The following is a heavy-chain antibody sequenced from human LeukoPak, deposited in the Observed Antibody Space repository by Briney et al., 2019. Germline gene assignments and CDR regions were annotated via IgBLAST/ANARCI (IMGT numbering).Heavy chain of an antibody. CDR3: AKDSVAPYDY. J-gene: IGHJ4*02. Sequence: PGGSLRLSCAASGFTFDDYAMHWVRQAPGKGLEWVSGISWNSGSIGYADSVKGRFTISRDNAKNSLYLQMNSLRAEDTALYYCAKDSVAPYDYWGQGTLVTVSS. V-gene: IGHV3-9*01. CDR2: ISWNSGSI. CDR1: GFTFDDYA. D-gene: IGHD6-19*01.